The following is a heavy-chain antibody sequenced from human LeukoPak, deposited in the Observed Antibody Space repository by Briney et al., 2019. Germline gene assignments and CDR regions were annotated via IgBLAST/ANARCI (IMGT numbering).Heavy chain of an antibody. CDR3: ARHPMIVVAFFDY. D-gene: IGHD3-22*01. J-gene: IGHJ4*01. Sequence: GGSLRLSCAASGFTFSSYAMSWFRQAPGKGLEWVSAISGSGGSTYYADSVKGRFTISRDNSKNTLYLQMNSLRAEDTAVYYCARHPMIVVAFFDYWGQGTLVTVSS. CDR2: ISGSGGST. V-gene: IGHV3-23*01. CDR1: GFTFSSYA.